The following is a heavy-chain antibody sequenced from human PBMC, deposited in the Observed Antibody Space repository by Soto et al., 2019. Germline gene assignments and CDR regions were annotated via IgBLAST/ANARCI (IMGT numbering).Heavy chain of an antibody. D-gene: IGHD6-13*01. CDR3: ARGRQQLPTWGSSYFDY. J-gene: IGHJ4*02. Sequence: PSETLSLTCTVSGGSISSYFWTWIRQPPGKGLEWIGYIYYSGSTNYNPSLKSRVTFSVDTSKNQFSLKLSSVTAADTAVYYCARGRQQLPTWGSSYFDYWGQGTLVTVSS. V-gene: IGHV4-59*01. CDR1: GGSISSYF. CDR2: IYYSGST.